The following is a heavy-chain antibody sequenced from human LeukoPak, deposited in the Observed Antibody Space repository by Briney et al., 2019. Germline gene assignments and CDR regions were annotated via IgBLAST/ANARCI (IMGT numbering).Heavy chain of an antibody. CDR3: ARTLTTVTYAGYFDY. Sequence: SETLSLTCTVSGGSISGYYWCWIRQPPGKGLWWIWYIYYSGSTNYNPSLKSRVTISVDTSKNQFSLKLSSVTAADTAVYYCARTLTTVTYAGYFDYWGQGTLVTVSS. CDR1: GGSISGYY. CDR2: IYYSGST. V-gene: IGHV4-59*01. D-gene: IGHD4-17*01. J-gene: IGHJ4*02.